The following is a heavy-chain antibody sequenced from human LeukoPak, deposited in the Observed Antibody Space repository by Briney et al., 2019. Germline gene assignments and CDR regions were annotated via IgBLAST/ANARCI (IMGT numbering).Heavy chain of an antibody. V-gene: IGHV5-51*01. CDR1: GDSFTTYW. D-gene: IGHD1-7*01. CDR3: VRHRNWSYDY. Sequence: GESLKISCKGSGDSFTTYWIGWVRQMPGKGLEWMGIIYLGDSDTRYSPSFQGQVTISADKSMNTAYLQWSSLKASDTAMYYCVRHRNWSYDYWGQGTLVTVSS. CDR2: IYLGDSDT. J-gene: IGHJ4*02.